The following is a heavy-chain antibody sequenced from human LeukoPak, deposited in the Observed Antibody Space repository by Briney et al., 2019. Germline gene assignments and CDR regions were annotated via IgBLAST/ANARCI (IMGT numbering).Heavy chain of an antibody. CDR3: ARDSGRNYFYYYYMDV. CDR2: INPNSGGT. Sequence: ASVKVSCKASGYTFTDYYMHWVRQAPGQGLEWMGWINPNSGGTNNAQKFLGRVTMTRDTSISTAYMELSGLSSDDTAVYYCARDSGRNYFYYYYMDVWGKGTTVTISS. J-gene: IGHJ6*03. CDR1: GYTFTDYY. V-gene: IGHV1-2*02. D-gene: IGHD3-10*01.